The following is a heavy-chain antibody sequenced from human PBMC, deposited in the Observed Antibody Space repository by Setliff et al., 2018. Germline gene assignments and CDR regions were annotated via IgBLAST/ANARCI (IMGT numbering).Heavy chain of an antibody. J-gene: IGHJ4*02. CDR3: ARDPGVHSGTWCLDS. CDR1: GVSFSSTTFY. Sequence: PLETLSLTCNVSGVSFSSTTFYWAWIRQSPGKGLEWIGSVSFFGSAYYNPSLQSRGAISLDTSRNQFSLELSSVTAADTAVYYCARDPGVHSGTWCLDSWGQGTQVTVSS. V-gene: IGHV4-39*07. D-gene: IGHD2-8*01. CDR2: VSFFGSA.